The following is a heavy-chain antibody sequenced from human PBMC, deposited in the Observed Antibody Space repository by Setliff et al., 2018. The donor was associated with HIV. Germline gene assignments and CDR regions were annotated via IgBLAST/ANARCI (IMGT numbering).Heavy chain of an antibody. J-gene: IGHJ4*02. D-gene: IGHD1-26*01. CDR1: GFTFSNYG. V-gene: IGHV3-30*02. CDR2: IWYDGSNK. CDR3: AKQASGSYLSYFDY. Sequence: PGGSLRLSCAASGFTFSNYGMHWVRQAPGKGLEWVAVIWYDGSNKYYADSVKGRFTISRDNSKNTLYLQMNSLRAEDTAVYYCAKQASGSYLSYFDYWGQGTLGTVSS.